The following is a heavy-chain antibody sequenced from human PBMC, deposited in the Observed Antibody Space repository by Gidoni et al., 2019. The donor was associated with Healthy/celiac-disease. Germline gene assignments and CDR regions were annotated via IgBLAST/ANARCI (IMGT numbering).Heavy chain of an antibody. D-gene: IGHD2-21*02. CDR3: AKDRYGGNSPYYYGMDV. CDR1: GFTFSSYA. J-gene: IGHJ6*02. CDR2: ISGSGGST. V-gene: IGHV3-23*01. Sequence: EVQLLASGGGLVQPGGSLRLSCAASGFTFSSYAMSWVRQAPGKGLEWVSAISGSGGSTYYADSVKGRFTISRDNSKNTLYLQMNSLRAEDTAVYYCAKDRYGGNSPYYYGMDVWGQGTTVTVSS.